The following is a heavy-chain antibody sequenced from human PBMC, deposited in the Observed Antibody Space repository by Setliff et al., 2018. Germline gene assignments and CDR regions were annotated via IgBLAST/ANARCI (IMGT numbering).Heavy chain of an antibody. CDR2: IIPIFGTA. Sequence: SVKVSCKASGGTFRNYGISWVRQAPGQGLDWMGGIIPIFGTANYAQKFQGRVTMTRDTSTSTVYMELSSLRTEDTALYYCARVRGCSNTSCYATDWGRGTTVTVSS. CDR3: ARVRGCSNTSCYATD. D-gene: IGHD2-2*01. CDR1: GGTFRNYG. J-gene: IGHJ6*04. V-gene: IGHV1-69*05.